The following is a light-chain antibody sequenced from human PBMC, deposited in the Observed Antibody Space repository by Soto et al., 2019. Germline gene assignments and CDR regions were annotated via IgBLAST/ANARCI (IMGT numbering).Light chain of an antibody. Sequence: DIQMTQSPSSLSPSVGDRVTITCQASQDISKYLNWYQQKPGKAPKLLIYDSSNLETGVPSRFSGSGSGTQFTFTISSLQPEDIATYYCQQYDNLPITFGQGTRLEIK. J-gene: IGKJ5*01. CDR1: QDISKY. V-gene: IGKV1-33*01. CDR2: DSS. CDR3: QQYDNLPIT.